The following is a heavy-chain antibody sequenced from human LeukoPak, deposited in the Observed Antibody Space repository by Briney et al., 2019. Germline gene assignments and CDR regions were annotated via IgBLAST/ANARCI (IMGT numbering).Heavy chain of an antibody. CDR2: ISYDGSNK. V-gene: IGHV3-30-3*01. Sequence: GRSLRLSCAASGFTFNSYAMHWVRQAPGKGLEWVAVISYDGSNKYYADSVKGRFTISRDNSKNTLYLQMNSLRAEDTAVYYCARDRQWLVLDAFDIWGQGTMVTVSS. D-gene: IGHD6-19*01. CDR1: GFTFNSYA. J-gene: IGHJ3*02. CDR3: ARDRQWLVLDAFDI.